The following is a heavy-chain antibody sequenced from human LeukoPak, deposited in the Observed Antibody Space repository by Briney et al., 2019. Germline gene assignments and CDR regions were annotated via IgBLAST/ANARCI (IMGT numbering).Heavy chain of an antibody. CDR1: GGTFSSYA. Sequence: SVKVSCKASGGTFSSYAISWVRQAPGQGLEWMGGIIPIFGTANYAQKFQGRVTITADESTSTAYMELSSLRSEDTAVYYCARRSSSARSGYYYYGMDVWGQGTTVTVSS. CDR3: ARRSSSARSGYYYYGMDV. V-gene: IGHV1-69*13. J-gene: IGHJ6*02. D-gene: IGHD6-6*01. CDR2: IIPIFGTA.